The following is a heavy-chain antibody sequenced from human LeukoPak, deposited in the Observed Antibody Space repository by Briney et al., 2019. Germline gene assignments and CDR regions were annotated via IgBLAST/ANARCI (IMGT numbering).Heavy chain of an antibody. D-gene: IGHD1-7*01. V-gene: IGHV1-69*13. CDR2: IILIFGTA. Sequence: ASVKVSCKASGGTFSSYAISWVRQAPGQGLEWMGGIILIFGTANYAQKFQGRVTITADESTSTAYMELSSLRSEDTAVYYCARGGYNWNYVHYYYYMDVWGKGTTVTVSS. CDR1: GGTFSSYA. J-gene: IGHJ6*03. CDR3: ARGGYNWNYVHYYYYMDV.